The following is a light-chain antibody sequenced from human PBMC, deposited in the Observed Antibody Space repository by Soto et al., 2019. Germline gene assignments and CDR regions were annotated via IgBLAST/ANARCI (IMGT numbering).Light chain of an antibody. Sequence: DIQLTQSPSSLSASVGDRVTITCRASQTIRSYLNWYQQKPGTAPRLLIYATSNLKSGVPSRFSGGGSGTDFTLTIISLQPEDFAVYYCQKSDTFPYTFGQGTKL. J-gene: IGKJ2*01. CDR1: QTIRSY. V-gene: IGKV1-39*01. CDR3: QKSDTFPYT. CDR2: ATS.